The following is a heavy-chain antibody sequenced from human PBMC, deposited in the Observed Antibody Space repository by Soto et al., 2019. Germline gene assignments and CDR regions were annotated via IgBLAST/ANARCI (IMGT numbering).Heavy chain of an antibody. Sequence: LSLTCTVSGGSISSGDYYWSWIRQPPGKGLEWIGYIYYSGSTYYNPSLKSRVTISVDTSKNQFSLKLSSVTAADTAVYYCAREGGGSGSYNVWFDPWGQGTLVTVSS. D-gene: IGHD3-10*01. CDR1: GGSISSGDYY. CDR2: IYYSGST. J-gene: IGHJ5*02. V-gene: IGHV4-30-4*01. CDR3: AREGGGSGSYNVWFDP.